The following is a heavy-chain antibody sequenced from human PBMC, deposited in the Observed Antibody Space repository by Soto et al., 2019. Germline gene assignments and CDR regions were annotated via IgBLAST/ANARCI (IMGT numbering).Heavy chain of an antibody. CDR3: ARGSIAVPKIYYYYYMDF. D-gene: IGHD6-6*01. V-gene: IGHV1-3*01. J-gene: IGHJ6*03. Sequence: QVQLVQSGAEVKKPGASVKVSCKASGYTFSTYAMHWVRQAPGQRLEWMGWINAGNGNTKYSQKFQGRVTITRDTSASTAYMELRSLRSEDTAMYYCARGSIAVPKIYYYYYMDFWGKGTTVTVSS. CDR1: GYTFSTYA. CDR2: INAGNGNT.